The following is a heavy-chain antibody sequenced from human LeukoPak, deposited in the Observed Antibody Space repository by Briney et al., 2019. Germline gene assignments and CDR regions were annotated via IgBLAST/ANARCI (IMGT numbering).Heavy chain of an antibody. CDR3: TRPYYYDSSGYYNDY. CDR2: INQDGSEK. D-gene: IGHD3-22*01. Sequence: GGSLRLSCAASRFTFSIYWMSWVRQAPGKGLEWVANINQDGSEKYYVDSVKGRFIISRDNAKNSLYLQMNSLRAEDTAVYYCTRPYYYDSSGYYNDYWGQGTLVTVSS. CDR1: RFTFSIYW. V-gene: IGHV3-7*01. J-gene: IGHJ4*02.